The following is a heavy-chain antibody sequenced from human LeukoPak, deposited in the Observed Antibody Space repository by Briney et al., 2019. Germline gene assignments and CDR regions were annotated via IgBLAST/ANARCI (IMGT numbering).Heavy chain of an antibody. V-gene: IGHV4-39*07. CDR1: GFTFSSYA. D-gene: IGHD5-18*01. J-gene: IGHJ4*02. CDR2: LYYSGST. Sequence: GSLRLSCAASGFTFSSYAMSWIRQPPGKGLEWIGSLYYSGSTYYNPSLKGRVTISVDTSKNQFSLKLSSVTAADTAVYYCARVRIQLWLRLCYFDYWGQGTLVTVSS. CDR3: ARVRIQLWLRLCYFDY.